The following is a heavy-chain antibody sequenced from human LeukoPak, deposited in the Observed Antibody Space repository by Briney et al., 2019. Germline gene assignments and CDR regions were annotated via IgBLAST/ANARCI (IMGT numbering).Heavy chain of an antibody. D-gene: IGHD6-19*01. J-gene: IGHJ3*02. CDR2: IKQDGSEK. V-gene: IGHV3-7*03. CDR3: AKDSSSGWPQGAFDI. Sequence: GGSLRLSCAASGFTVSSNYMNWVRQAPGKGLEWVANIKQDGSEKYYVDSVKGRFTISRDNAKNSLYLQMNSLRAEDTAVYYCAKDSSSGWPQGAFDIWGQGTMVTVSS. CDR1: GFTVSSNY.